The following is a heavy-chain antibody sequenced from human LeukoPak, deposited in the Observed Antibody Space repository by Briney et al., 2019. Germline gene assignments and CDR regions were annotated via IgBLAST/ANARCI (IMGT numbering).Heavy chain of an antibody. Sequence: ASVKVSCKASGYTFTDYFIHWVRQAPGQGLEWMGGIIPIFGTANYAQKFQGRVTITADESTSTAYMELSSLRSEDTAVYYCASLGYCSGGSCSGAEWFDPWGQGTLVTVSS. V-gene: IGHV1-69*13. J-gene: IGHJ5*02. CDR1: GYTFTDYF. D-gene: IGHD2-15*01. CDR2: IIPIFGTA. CDR3: ASLGYCSGGSCSGAEWFDP.